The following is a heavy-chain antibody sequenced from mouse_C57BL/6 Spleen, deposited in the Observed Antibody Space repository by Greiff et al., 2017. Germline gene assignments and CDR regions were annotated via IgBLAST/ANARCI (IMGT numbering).Heavy chain of an antibody. D-gene: IGHD3-2*02. J-gene: IGHJ2*01. CDR3: ALSRSSGYVFDY. Sequence: QVTLKESGPGILQSSQTLSLTCSFSGFSLSTSGMGVSWIRQPSGKGLEWLAHIYWDDDKRYNPSLKSRLTISKDTSRNQVFLKITSVDTADTATYYCALSRSSGYVFDYWGQGTTLTVSS. V-gene: IGHV8-12*01. CDR1: GFSLSTSGMG. CDR2: IYWDDDK.